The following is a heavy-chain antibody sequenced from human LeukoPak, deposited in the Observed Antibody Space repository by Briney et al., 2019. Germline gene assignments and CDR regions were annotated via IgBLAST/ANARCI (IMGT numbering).Heavy chain of an antibody. CDR1: EFTFSSYS. V-gene: IGHV3-48*01. CDR2: ISSSSSSTI. CDR3: ARDRSLLLPSFFDY. Sequence: GGSLRLSCAASEFTFSSYSMNWVRKAPGKGLEWVSYISSSSSSTIYYADSVKGRFTISRDNAKNSLYLQMNSLRAEDTALYYCARDRSLLLPSFFDYWGQGTLVTVSA. J-gene: IGHJ4*02. D-gene: IGHD2-15*01.